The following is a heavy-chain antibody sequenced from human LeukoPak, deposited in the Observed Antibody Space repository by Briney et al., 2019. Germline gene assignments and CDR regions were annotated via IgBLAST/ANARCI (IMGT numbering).Heavy chain of an antibody. CDR3: AKASSGYYYPRYFDY. J-gene: IGHJ4*02. D-gene: IGHD3-22*01. CDR1: GFIVSSNY. V-gene: IGHV3-23*01. CDR2: ISGSGGST. Sequence: GGSLRLSCAASGFIVSSNYMNWVRQAPGKGLEWVSAISGSGGSTYYADSVKGRFTISRDNSKNTLYLQMNSLRAEDTAVYYCAKASSGYYYPRYFDYWGQGTLVTVSS.